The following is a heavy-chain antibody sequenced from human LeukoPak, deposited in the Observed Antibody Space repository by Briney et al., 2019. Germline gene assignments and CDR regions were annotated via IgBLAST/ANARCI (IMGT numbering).Heavy chain of an antibody. CDR2: ISSGGTTI. CDR3: AADGLTFGGVIHL. CDR1: GFTFSIYE. J-gene: IGHJ4*02. V-gene: IGHV3-48*03. Sequence: GGSLRLSCAASGFTFSIYEMNCARQAPGKGLEGVSYISSGGTTIYYADSVKGRFTISRDNAKNSLYLQMNSLRAEDTAVYYCAADGLTFGGVIHLWGQATLVTVRS. D-gene: IGHD3-16*02.